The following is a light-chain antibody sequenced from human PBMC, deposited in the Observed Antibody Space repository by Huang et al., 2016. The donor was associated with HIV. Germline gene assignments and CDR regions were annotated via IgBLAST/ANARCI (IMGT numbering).Light chain of an antibody. CDR2: AAS. J-gene: IGKJ1*01. CDR1: QVISGS. CDR3: QQYYDLLRT. Sequence: DIQMTQSPSSLSASVGDRVTITCRASQVISGSLAWYQHKAGKAPKLLLYAASRLESGVPSRFSGCGSGTDYTLTISSLQPEDFATYYCQQYYDLLRTFGQGTKVEIK. V-gene: IGKV1-NL1*01.